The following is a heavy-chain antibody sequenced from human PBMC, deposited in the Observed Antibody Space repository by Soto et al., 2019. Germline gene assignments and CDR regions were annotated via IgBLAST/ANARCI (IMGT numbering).Heavy chain of an antibody. CDR3: AVSSPDIVVLPSSIYFTS. CDR2: LSWDRSTV. Sequence: GGSLRLSCVSSGSSSDPFTMHWVRELPGKGLEWVAGLSWDRSTVAYADSVQGRFTISRDHAKNSVDLLMDSLRPDDTALYFCAVSSPDIVVLPSSIYFTSWGPGTQVTVSS. V-gene: IGHV3-9*02. J-gene: IGHJ4*02. D-gene: IGHD2-15*01. CDR1: GSSSDPFT.